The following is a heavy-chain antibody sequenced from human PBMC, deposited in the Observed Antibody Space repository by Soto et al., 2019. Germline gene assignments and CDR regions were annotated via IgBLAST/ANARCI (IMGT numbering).Heavy chain of an antibody. CDR2: INPNSGGT. Sequence: ASVKVSCKASGYTFTGYYMHWVRQAPGQGLEWMGWINPNSGGTNYAQKLQGRVTMTRDTSISTAYMELSRLRSDDTAVYYCARVPSIHYYDSRAFDYWGQGXLVTVSS. CDR3: ARVPSIHYYDSRAFDY. D-gene: IGHD3-22*01. CDR1: GYTFTGYY. J-gene: IGHJ4*02. V-gene: IGHV1-2*02.